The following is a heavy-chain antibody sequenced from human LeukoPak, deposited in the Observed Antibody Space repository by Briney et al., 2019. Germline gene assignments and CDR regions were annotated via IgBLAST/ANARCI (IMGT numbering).Heavy chain of an antibody. Sequence: SETLSLTCAVSGGSIRDYQRSWIRQPPGKGREWIGHINTNGRTDYNPSVRSRLTFSVDTSRDQYSLKLRSVTAADTAMYYCATSYDYKVAPFDLWDQGTLVTVSS. V-gene: IGHV4-4*09. CDR3: ATSYDYKVAPFDL. CDR1: GGSIRDYQ. CDR2: INTNGRT. J-gene: IGHJ4*02. D-gene: IGHD5-12*01.